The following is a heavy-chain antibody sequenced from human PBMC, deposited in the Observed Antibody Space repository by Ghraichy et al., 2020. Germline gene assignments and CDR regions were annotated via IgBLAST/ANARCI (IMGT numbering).Heavy chain of an antibody. CDR2: IYYIGNT. J-gene: IGHJ4*02. Sequence: SETLSLTCSVSGGSISSNSYFWGWIRQPPGKGLEWIATIYYIGNTYYNPSLKSRVTTSVDTSKNQFSLKLNSVTAADTAVYYCVRRLERTRIYWGQGTLVTVSS. CDR1: GGSISSNSYF. V-gene: IGHV4-39*01. D-gene: IGHD1-1*01. CDR3: VRRLERTRIY.